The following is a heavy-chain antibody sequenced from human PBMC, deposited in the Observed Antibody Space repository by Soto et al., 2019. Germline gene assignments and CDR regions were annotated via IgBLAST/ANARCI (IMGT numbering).Heavy chain of an antibody. V-gene: IGHV4-59*01. D-gene: IGHD6-19*01. Sequence: QVQLQESGPGLVKPSETLSLTCTVSGGSISSYYWSWIRQPPGKGLEWIGYIYYSGSTNYNPSLTSRVTISVDTSKNQFSLKLSSVTAADTAVYYCAGIAVAGTRGGEYWGQGTLVTVSS. J-gene: IGHJ4*02. CDR3: AGIAVAGTRGGEY. CDR1: GGSISSYY. CDR2: IYYSGST.